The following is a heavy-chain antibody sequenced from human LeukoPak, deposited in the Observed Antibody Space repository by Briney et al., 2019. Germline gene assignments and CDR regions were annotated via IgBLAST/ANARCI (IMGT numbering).Heavy chain of an antibody. Sequence: ASVKVSCKASGYTFTGYYMHWVRQAPGQGLEWMGWINPNSGGTNYAQKFQGRVTMTRDTSISTAYMELSRLRSDDTAVYYCARGYYCSTSCPEMRDWGQGTLVTVSS. CDR2: INPNSGGT. J-gene: IGHJ4*02. D-gene: IGHD2-2*01. CDR3: ARGYYCSTSCPEMRD. CDR1: GYTFTGYY. V-gene: IGHV1-2*02.